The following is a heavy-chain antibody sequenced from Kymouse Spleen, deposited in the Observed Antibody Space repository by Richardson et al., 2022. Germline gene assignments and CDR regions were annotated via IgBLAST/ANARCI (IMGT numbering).Heavy chain of an antibody. Sequence: EVQLVESGGGLVQPGRSLRLSCAASGFTFDDYAMHWVRQAPGKGLEWVSGISWNSGSIGYADSVKGRFTISRDNAKNSLYLQMNSLRAEDTALYYCAKDNDILTGYSYDGMDVWGQGTTVTVSS. CDR1: GFTFDDYA. V-gene: IGHV3-9*01. CDR2: ISWNSGSI. J-gene: IGHJ6*02. CDR3: AKDNDILTGYSYDGMDV. D-gene: IGHD3-9*01.